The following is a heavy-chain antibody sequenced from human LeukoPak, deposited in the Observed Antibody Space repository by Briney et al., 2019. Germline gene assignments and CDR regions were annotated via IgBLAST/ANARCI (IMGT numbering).Heavy chain of an antibody. D-gene: IGHD3-22*01. Sequence: GGSLRLSCAASEFTFSSYSMNWVRQAPGKGLEWISYIDSSSSTIYYADSVKGRFTISRDNAKNSLYLQMNSLRAEDTAVYYCARAYYDSSGYFNAFDIWGQGSMVTVSS. CDR1: EFTFSSYS. CDR3: ARAYYDSSGYFNAFDI. J-gene: IGHJ3*02. CDR2: IDSSSSTI. V-gene: IGHV3-48*04.